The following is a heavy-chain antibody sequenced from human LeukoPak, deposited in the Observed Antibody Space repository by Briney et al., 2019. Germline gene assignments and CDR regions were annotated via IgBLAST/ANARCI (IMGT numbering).Heavy chain of an antibody. CDR1: GGSFSGYY. Sequence: SETLSLTCAVYGGSFSGYYWSWIRQPPGKGLEWIGEINHSGSTNYNPSLKSRVTISVDTSKNQFSLKVSSVTAADTAVYYCARAATGKNILTGSQSFRHYYYYMDVWGKGTTVTVSS. J-gene: IGHJ6*03. CDR2: INHSGST. V-gene: IGHV4-34*01. CDR3: ARAATGKNILTGSQSFRHYYYYMDV. D-gene: IGHD3-9*01.